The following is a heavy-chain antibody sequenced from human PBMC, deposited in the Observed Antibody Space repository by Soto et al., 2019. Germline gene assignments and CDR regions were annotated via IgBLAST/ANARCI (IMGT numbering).Heavy chain of an antibody. CDR1: GFTFSSYA. CDR2: IRGSGGST. CDR3: DQYGVDSSGAFDY. D-gene: IGHD6-19*01. V-gene: IGHV3-23*01. Sequence: GGSLRLSCAASGFTFSSYAMSWVRQAPGKGLEWVSAIRGSGGSTYYADSVKGRFTISRDNSKNTLYLQMNSLRAEDAAVYYCDQYGVDSSGAFDYWGQGTLVTVSS. J-gene: IGHJ4*02.